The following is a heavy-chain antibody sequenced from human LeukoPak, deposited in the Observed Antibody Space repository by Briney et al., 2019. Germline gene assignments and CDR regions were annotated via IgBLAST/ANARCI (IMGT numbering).Heavy chain of an antibody. CDR3: AITRDGYYGNYFAY. V-gene: IGHV1-46*01. D-gene: IGHD5-24*01. J-gene: IGHJ4*02. CDR1: GRTFTTYY. CDR2: INPSGGST. Sequence: ASVKVSCKASGRTFTTYYIHWVRQAPGQGLEWMGIINPSGGSTTHAQNFQGRVTMTRDTSTSTVYMELSSLRSEDTAIYYCAITRDGYYGNYFAYWGQGSLVTVSS.